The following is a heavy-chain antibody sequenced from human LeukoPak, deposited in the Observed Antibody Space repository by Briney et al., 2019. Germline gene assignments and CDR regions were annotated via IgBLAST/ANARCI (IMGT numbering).Heavy chain of an antibody. CDR2: ISSSSSYI. V-gene: IGHV3-21*01. J-gene: IGHJ4*02. Sequence: GGSLRLSCAASGFTFSSYSMNWVRQAPGKGLEWVSSISSSSSYIYYADSVKGRFTISRDNAKNSLYLQMNSLRDEDTAVYYCARGGYNYETQGLLDYWGQGTLVTVSS. CDR1: GFTFSSYS. CDR3: ARGGYNYETQGLLDY. D-gene: IGHD3-22*01.